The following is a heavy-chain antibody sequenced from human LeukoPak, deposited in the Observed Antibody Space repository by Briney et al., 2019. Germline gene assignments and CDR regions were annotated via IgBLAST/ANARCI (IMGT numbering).Heavy chain of an antibody. CDR2: IYYSGIT. CDR3: ARIPNYYGSGSYVDY. D-gene: IGHD3-10*01. CDR1: GGSISSYY. J-gene: IGHJ4*02. V-gene: IGHV4-59*01. Sequence: KSSETLSLTCTVSGGSISSYYWSWIRQPPGKGLEWIGYIYYSGITNYNPSLKSRVTISVDTSKNQLSLKLSSATAADTAVYCCARIPNYYGSGSYVDYWGQGTLVTVSS.